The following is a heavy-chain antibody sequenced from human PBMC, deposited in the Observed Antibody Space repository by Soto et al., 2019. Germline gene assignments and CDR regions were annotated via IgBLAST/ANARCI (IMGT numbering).Heavy chain of an antibody. CDR2: VNWPGGST. Sequence: EVQLVESGGGVLRPGGSLRLSCAASGFTFDAYGMSWARQAPGKGLEWVSGVNWPGGSTGYADSVKGRFTISRDNAKNSLYLQMNSQRAENTAFYYCVRGASLHFDYWGQGTLVTVSS. J-gene: IGHJ4*02. CDR1: GFTFDAYG. CDR3: VRGASLHFDY. D-gene: IGHD1-26*01. V-gene: IGHV3-20*04.